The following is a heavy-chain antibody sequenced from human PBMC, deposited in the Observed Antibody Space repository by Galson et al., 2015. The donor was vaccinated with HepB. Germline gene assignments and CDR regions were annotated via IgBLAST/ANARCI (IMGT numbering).Heavy chain of an antibody. CDR3: ARVIPNTAMVPAYYYYGMDV. J-gene: IGHJ6*02. D-gene: IGHD5-18*01. CDR2: IIPIFGTA. V-gene: IGHV1-69*13. Sequence: SVKVSCKASGGTFSRYAISWVRQAPGQGLEWMGGIIPIFGTANYAQKFQGRVTITADESTSTAYMELSSLRSEDTAVYYCARVIPNTAMVPAYYYYGMDVWGQGTTVTVSS. CDR1: GGTFSRYA.